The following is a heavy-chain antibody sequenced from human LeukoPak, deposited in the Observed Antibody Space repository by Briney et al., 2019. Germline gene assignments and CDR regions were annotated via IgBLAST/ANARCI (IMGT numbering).Heavy chain of an antibody. V-gene: IGHV3-23*01. CDR2: ISGSGGST. CDR1: GFTFSSYA. J-gene: IGHJ4*02. CDR3: AKVWNYEPAGPIDY. D-gene: IGHD1-7*01. Sequence: GGSLRLSCAASGFTFSSYAMSWVHQAPGKGLEWVSAISGSGGSTYYADSVKGRFTISRDNSKNTLYLQMNSLRAEDTAVYYCAKVWNYEPAGPIDYWGQGTLVTVSS.